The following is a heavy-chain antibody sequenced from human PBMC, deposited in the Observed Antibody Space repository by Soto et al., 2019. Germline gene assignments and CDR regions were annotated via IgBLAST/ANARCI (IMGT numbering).Heavy chain of an antibody. Sequence: ESGGGVVQPGRSLRLSCAASGFTFRSYGMHWVRQAPGKGLEWVALMSFDGSNKYYADSVRGRFTISSDNSKSTLYLQMDILRPEDTAVYYCAKEFGWELQPSHPYYNSGMDVWGQGTTVTVSS. J-gene: IGHJ6*02. CDR2: MSFDGSNK. CDR3: AKEFGWELQPSHPYYNSGMDV. CDR1: GFTFRSYG. D-gene: IGHD3-10*01. V-gene: IGHV3-30*18.